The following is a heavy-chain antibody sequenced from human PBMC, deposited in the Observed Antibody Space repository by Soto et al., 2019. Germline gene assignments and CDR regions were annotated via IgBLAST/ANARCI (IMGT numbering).Heavy chain of an antibody. V-gene: IGHV3-21*02. D-gene: IGHD6-13*01. CDR1: GFTFSSYA. Sequence: EVQLVESGGGLVKPGGSLRLSCAASGFTFSSYAMNWVRQAPGKGLQWVASIASGRNYIHYADKVKGRFTISRDDAKTSLYLEMSSLSAEDTGVYFCARDMYGRNWYVDYWGRGTPVTVSS. CDR3: ARDMYGRNWYVDY. J-gene: IGHJ4*02. CDR2: IASGRNYI.